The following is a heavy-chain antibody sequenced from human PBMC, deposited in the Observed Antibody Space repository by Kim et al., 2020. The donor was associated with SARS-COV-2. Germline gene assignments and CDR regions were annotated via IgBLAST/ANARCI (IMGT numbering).Heavy chain of an antibody. D-gene: IGHD3-22*01. V-gene: IGHV4-59*01. CDR1: GGSINNYF. CDR2: VYHTGST. Sequence: SETLSLTCTVSGGSINNYFWSWIRQPPGKALEWIGYVYHTGSTNYIPSLKSRVTISLDTFRKKFFLKLTSVTAADTAVYYCARADESSGYYRLDYWGQG. J-gene: IGHJ4*02. CDR3: ARADESSGYYRLDY.